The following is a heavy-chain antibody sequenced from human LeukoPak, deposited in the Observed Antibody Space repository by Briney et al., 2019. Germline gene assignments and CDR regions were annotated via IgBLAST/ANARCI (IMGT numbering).Heavy chain of an antibody. CDR1: GFTFSSYA. CDR3: AREAGYSGSSLDY. Sequence: GRSLRLSCAASGFTFSSYAMHWVRQAPGKGLEWVAVISYDGSNKYYADSVKGRFTISRDNSKNTLYLQMNSLRAEDTAVYYCAREAGYSGSSLDYWGQGTLVTVSS. V-gene: IGHV3-30-3*01. D-gene: IGHD1-26*01. J-gene: IGHJ4*02. CDR2: ISYDGSNK.